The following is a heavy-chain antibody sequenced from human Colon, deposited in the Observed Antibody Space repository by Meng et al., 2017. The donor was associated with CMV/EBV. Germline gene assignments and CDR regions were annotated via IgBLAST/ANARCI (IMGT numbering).Heavy chain of an antibody. CDR2: ISSSGSTI. CDR3: ARIGRGLAHYGMDV. J-gene: IGHJ6*02. CDR1: GFTFSSYT. V-gene: IGHV3-48*04. Sequence: GGSLRLSCEVSGFTFSSYTMNWVRQAPGKGLEWLSYISSSGSTIYYADSVKGRFTISRDNAKNSLYLQMNSLRVEDTALYYCARIGRGLAHYGMDVWGQGSTVTVSS. D-gene: IGHD3/OR15-3a*01.